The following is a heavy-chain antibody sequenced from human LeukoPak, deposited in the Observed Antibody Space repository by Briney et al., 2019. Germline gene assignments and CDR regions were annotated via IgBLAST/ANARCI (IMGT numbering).Heavy chain of an antibody. CDR3: ARDIWDIVVVVAATNPFDY. D-gene: IGHD2-15*01. CDR1: GYTFTSYG. J-gene: IGHJ4*02. V-gene: IGHV1-18*01. Sequence: ASVKVSCKASGYTFTSYGISWVRQAPGQGLEWMGWISAYNGNTNYVQKLQGRVTMTTDTSTSTACMELRSLRSDDTAVYYCARDIWDIVVVVAATNPFDYWGQGTLVTVSS. CDR2: ISAYNGNT.